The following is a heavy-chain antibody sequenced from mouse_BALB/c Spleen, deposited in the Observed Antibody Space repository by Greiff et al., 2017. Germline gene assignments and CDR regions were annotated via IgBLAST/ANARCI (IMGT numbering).Heavy chain of an antibody. CDR1: GFSLTSYG. J-gene: IGHJ3*01. D-gene: IGHD2-4*01. Sequence: QVQLQQSGPGLVAPSQSLSITCTVSGFSLTSYGVHWVRQPPGKGLEWLGVIWAGGSTNYNSALMSRLSISKDNSKSQVFLKMNSLQTDDTAMYYCARGDDYGGGFAYWGQGTLVTVSA. CDR2: IWAGGST. V-gene: IGHV2-9*02. CDR3: ARGDDYGGGFAY.